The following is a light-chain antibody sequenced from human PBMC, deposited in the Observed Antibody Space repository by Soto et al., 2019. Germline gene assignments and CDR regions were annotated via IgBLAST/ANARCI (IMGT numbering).Light chain of an antibody. CDR2: GAS. V-gene: IGKV3-15*01. J-gene: IGKJ2*03. CDR1: QSVGST. CDR3: QHYSGWPHS. Sequence: DIVMTQSPATLSVSPGERATLSCRASQSVGSTLAWYQRKPGQGPRLLISGASTRATGIPARFSGSGSGTEFTLTISSLQPEDFAVYYCQHYSGWPHSFGQGTNLDIK.